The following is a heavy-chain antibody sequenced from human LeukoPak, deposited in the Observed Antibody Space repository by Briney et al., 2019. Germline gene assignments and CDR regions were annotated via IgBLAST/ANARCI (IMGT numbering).Heavy chain of an antibody. V-gene: IGHV4-34*01. CDR3: ARDGYYGDWLFDY. CDR1: GGSFSGYY. D-gene: IGHD3/OR15-3a*01. Sequence: SETLSLTCAVYGGSFSGYYWSWIRQPPGKGLEWIGEINHSGSTNYNPSLKSRVTISVDTSKNQFSLKLSSVTAADTAVYYCARDGYYGDWLFDYWGQGTLVTVSS. J-gene: IGHJ4*02. CDR2: INHSGST.